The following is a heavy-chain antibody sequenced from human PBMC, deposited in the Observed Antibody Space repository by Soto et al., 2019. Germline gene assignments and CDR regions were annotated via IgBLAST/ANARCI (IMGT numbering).Heavy chain of an antibody. V-gene: IGHV3-33*01. Sequence: QVQLVESVGGVVQPGRSLRLSCAVSGFTFNTYGFHWVRQAPGKGLEWVSVIWSDGNNKYYADSVKGRFTISRDSSKNTLYLQMNSLRVEDTAVYYCARIQLDTIMALDCWGQGTLVTVSS. CDR3: ARIQLDTIMALDC. D-gene: IGHD1-1*01. CDR2: IWSDGNNK. CDR1: GFTFNTYG. J-gene: IGHJ4*02.